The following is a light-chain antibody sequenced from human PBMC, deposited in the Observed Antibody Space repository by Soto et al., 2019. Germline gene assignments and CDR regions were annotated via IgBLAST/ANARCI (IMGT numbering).Light chain of an antibody. Sequence: SALTQPASVSGSPGHSITISCTGTSIDVGGYNSVSWYRQDPGKAPKLMIYDVTNRPSGVSNRFSGSKSGNTASLTISGLQAEDEADYYCSSFTSSITYVFGTGTKVTVL. CDR1: SIDVGGYNS. CDR3: SSFTSSITYV. J-gene: IGLJ1*01. CDR2: DVT. V-gene: IGLV2-14*01.